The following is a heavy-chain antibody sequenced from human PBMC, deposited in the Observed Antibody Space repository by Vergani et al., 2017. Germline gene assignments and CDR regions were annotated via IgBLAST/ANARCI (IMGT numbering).Heavy chain of an antibody. CDR3: ARQGVLGYCSSTSGWGSYFDY. Sequence: QLQLQESGPGLVKPSETLSLTCTVSGGSISRSCYYWGWLRQPPGKGLEWIGSIDYSGSTYYNPSLKSRVTISVDTSKNLFSLKRSSVTAADTAVYDCARQGVLGYCSSTSGWGSYFDYWGQGTLVTVSS. J-gene: IGHJ4*02. CDR2: IDYSGST. V-gene: IGHV4-39*01. CDR1: GGSISRSCYY. D-gene: IGHD2-2*01.